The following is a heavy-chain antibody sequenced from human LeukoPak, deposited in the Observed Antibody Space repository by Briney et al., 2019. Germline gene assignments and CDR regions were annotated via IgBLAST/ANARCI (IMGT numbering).Heavy chain of an antibody. CDR3: ARDHPDTAMENDAFDI. CDR2: IYHSGST. V-gene: IGHV4-38-2*02. D-gene: IGHD5-18*01. CDR1: GYSISSGYY. J-gene: IGHJ3*02. Sequence: SETLSLTCTVSGYSISSGYYWGWIRPPPGKGLEWIGSIYHSGSTYYNPSLKSRVTISVDTSKNQFSLKLSSVTAADTAVYYCARDHPDTAMENDAFDIWGQGTMVTVPS.